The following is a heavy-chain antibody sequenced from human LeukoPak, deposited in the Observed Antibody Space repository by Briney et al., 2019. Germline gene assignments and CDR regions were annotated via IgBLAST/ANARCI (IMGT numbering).Heavy chain of an antibody. CDR3: ARPGQLGEYTPYYFDF. Sequence: GESLKISCKGSGYSFTTYWIGWVRQMPGKGLEYMGIIYPADSDTRYSPSFQGQVTISADKSISTAYLQWSSLKASDTAMYYCARPGQLGEYTPYYFDFWGQGTLVTVSS. V-gene: IGHV5-51*01. CDR1: GYSFTTYW. J-gene: IGHJ4*02. D-gene: IGHD3-16*01. CDR2: IYPADSDT.